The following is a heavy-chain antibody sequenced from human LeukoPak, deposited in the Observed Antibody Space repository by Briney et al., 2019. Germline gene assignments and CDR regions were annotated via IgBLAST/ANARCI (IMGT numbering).Heavy chain of an antibody. CDR2: IYYSGNS. CDR1: GASIARDGYY. J-gene: IGHJ4*02. Sequence: SQTLSLTCTVSGASIARDGYYWSWIRQPPGKGLEWIGYIYYSGNSYYHPSLKSRVTISIDTSKNQFSLRLNSVTAADTAVYYCARDSHGGYDIYFDSWGQGTLVTVSS. V-gene: IGHV4-30-4*08. D-gene: IGHD5-12*01. CDR3: ARDSHGGYDIYFDS.